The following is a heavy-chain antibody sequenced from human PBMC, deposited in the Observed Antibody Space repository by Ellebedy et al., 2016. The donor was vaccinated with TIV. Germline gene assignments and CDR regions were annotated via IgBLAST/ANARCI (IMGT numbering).Heavy chain of an antibody. V-gene: IGHV1-8*02. CDR1: GDTLTNYY. Sequence: ASVKVSCKASGDTLTNYYMHWVRQAPGQGLEWMGWMNPNSGNTGYAQKFQGRVTMTRSTSKSTAYMELSSLRSEDTAVYYCARHSFRGATSDAFDIWGQGTMVTVSS. D-gene: IGHD3-10*01. CDR3: ARHSFRGATSDAFDI. CDR2: MNPNSGNT. J-gene: IGHJ3*02.